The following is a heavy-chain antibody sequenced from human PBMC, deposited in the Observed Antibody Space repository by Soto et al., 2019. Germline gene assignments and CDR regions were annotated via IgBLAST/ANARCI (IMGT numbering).Heavy chain of an antibody. J-gene: IGHJ6*02. CDR3: ARDSRRDLTIWYHPYVMDV. CDR1: GFSFSRCT. V-gene: IGHV3-21*01. Sequence: GPLTLSCAASGFSFSRCTLNWVRQAPGKGLEWVSSISSSSSYIYYADSVKGRFTISRDNAKNSLYLQMNSLRAEDTAVYYCARDSRRDLTIWYHPYVMDVWGQGTTVTVSS. CDR2: ISSSSSYI. D-gene: IGHD2-2*01.